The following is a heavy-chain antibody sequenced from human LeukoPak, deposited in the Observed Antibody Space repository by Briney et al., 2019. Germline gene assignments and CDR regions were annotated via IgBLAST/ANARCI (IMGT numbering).Heavy chain of an antibody. J-gene: IGHJ4*02. V-gene: IGHV1-18*01. CDR3: ARDYGSGSYRFDY. D-gene: IGHD3-10*01. Sequence: ASVKVSCKASGYTFTSYGIIWVRQAPGQGLEWMGWISAYSGNTNYAQNLQGRVTMTTDTSTSTAYMEVRSLRSDDTAVYYCARDYGSGSYRFDYWGQGTLDTVSS. CDR1: GYTFTSYG. CDR2: ISAYSGNT.